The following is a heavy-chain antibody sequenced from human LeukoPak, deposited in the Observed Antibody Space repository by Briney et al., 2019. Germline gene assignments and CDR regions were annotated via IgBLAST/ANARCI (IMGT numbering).Heavy chain of an antibody. V-gene: IGHV3-66*01. Sequence: GGSLRLSCAVSGXTVSSNYMSWVRQAPGKGLEWVSVIFSGGSTYYADSVKGRFSISRDNSKNTLYLQMNNLRAEDTAVYYCATDGAYGLTHWGQGTLVTVSS. D-gene: IGHD3-16*01. CDR1: GXTVSSNY. CDR3: ATDGAYGLTH. J-gene: IGHJ4*02. CDR2: IFSGGST.